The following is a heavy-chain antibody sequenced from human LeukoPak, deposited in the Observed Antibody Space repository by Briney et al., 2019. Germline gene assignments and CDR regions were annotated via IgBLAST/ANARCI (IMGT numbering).Heavy chain of an antibody. V-gene: IGHV1-18*01. Sequence: ASVEVSCKASGYTFTSYGISWVRQAPGQGLEWMGWISAYNGNTNYAQKLQGRVTMTTDTSTSTAYMELRSLRSDDTAVYYCARDSGDCGGDCYSDYWGQGTLVTVSS. CDR3: ARDSGDCGGDCYSDY. D-gene: IGHD2-21*02. CDR2: ISAYNGNT. CDR1: GYTFTSYG. J-gene: IGHJ4*02.